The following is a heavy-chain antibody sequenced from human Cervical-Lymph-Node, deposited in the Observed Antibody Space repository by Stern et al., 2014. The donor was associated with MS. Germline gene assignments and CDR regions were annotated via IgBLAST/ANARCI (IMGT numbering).Heavy chain of an antibody. J-gene: IGHJ4*02. CDR2: IACNSGAT. Sequence: QMQLMQSGAEVMQPGTSVKVSCAASTFTFTAYHLSWVRQAPGQGLEWMGWIACNSGATKYAQKFQGRVTMTRDTSISTAYMELSRLTSDDTAVYYCARDAPGPVDQTACYYYWGQGTLVTVSS. V-gene: IGHV1-2*02. D-gene: IGHD3-10*01. CDR3: ARDAPGPVDQTACYYY. CDR1: TFTFTAYH.